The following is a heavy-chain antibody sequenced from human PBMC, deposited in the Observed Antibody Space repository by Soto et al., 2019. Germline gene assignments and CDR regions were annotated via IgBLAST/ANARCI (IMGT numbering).Heavy chain of an antibody. D-gene: IGHD3-16*01. CDR3: ANPVC. CDR1: GFXFSSYA. J-gene: IGHJ4*02. V-gene: IGHV3-23*01. Sequence: GXLRLSCATSGFXFSSYAMIWVRHAPGNGLEWVSAISGSGGSTYYADSVKGLFTISRDNSNDTMYLKMNSLRAEDTAVYYFANPVCWGQGTLVTVSS. CDR2: ISGSGGST.